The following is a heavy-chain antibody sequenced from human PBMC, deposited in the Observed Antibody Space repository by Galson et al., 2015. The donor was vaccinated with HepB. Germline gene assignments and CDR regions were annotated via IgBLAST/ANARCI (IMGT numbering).Heavy chain of an antibody. J-gene: IGHJ4*02. CDR3: ARDLSLWDSSSSRFDY. CDR1: GDSVSSNSAA. D-gene: IGHD6-6*01. V-gene: IGHV6-1*01. CDR2: TYYRSKWYN. Sequence: CAISGDSVSSNSAAWNWIRQSPSRGLEWLGRTYYRSKWYNDYAVSVKSRITINPDTSKNQFSLQLNSVTPEDTAVYYCARDLSLWDSSSSRFDYWGQGTLVTVSS.